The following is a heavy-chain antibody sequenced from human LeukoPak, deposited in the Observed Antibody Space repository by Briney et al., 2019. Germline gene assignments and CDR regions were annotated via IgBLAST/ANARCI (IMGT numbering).Heavy chain of an antibody. D-gene: IGHD1-26*01. CDR1: GFTFSSFS. CDR2: ISGSSTTI. V-gene: IGHV3-48*04. CDR3: ARDWYSRSYSGGYFDY. Sequence: GGSLRLSCAASGFTFSSFSMNWVRQAPGKGLEWVSYISGSSTTIYYADSVKGRFTISRDNAKNSLYLQMNSLRAEDTAVYYCARDWYSRSYSGGYFDYWAQGTLVTVSS. J-gene: IGHJ4*02.